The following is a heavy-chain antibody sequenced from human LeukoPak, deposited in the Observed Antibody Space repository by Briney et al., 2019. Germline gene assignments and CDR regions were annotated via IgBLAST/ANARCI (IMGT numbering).Heavy chain of an antibody. J-gene: IGHJ6*02. CDR2: ISGGGSST. CDR1: GFTFNNYA. Sequence: GGSLRLSCAASGFTFNNYAMSWVRQAPGKGLEWVSVISGGGSSTSYADSVKGRFTISRDNSENTLYLQMNSLRAEDTAVYYCAKDDSSGYSPAYGMDVWGQGTTVTVSS. D-gene: IGHD3-22*01. V-gene: IGHV3-23*01. CDR3: AKDDSSGYSPAYGMDV.